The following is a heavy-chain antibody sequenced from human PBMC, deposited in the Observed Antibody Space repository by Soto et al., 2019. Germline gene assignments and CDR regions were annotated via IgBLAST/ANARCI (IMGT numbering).Heavy chain of an antibody. CDR2: VSASGLNT. D-gene: IGHD6-19*01. J-gene: IGHJ4*02. CDR3: VQTTGWPGFDF. Sequence: EVQLLESGGKLVQPGGSLTLSCAASGFTFSTYAMAWVRQAPGKGLEWVSGVSASGLNTDYADPVKGRFYISRDNSKNTLYLQVNSLRAEDTAVYYCVQTTGWPGFDFWGQGTLVTVSS. V-gene: IGHV3-23*01. CDR1: GFTFSTYA.